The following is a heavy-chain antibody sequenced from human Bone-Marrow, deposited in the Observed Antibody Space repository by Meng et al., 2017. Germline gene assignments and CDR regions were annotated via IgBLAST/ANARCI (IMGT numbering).Heavy chain of an antibody. CDR2: ISAYNGNT. Sequence: QGQRVQSGADVKKPGASVKSSCKASGYTFTSYGSSWVRQAPGQGLEWMGWISAYNGNTNYAQKLQGRVTMTTDTSTSTAYMELRSLRSDDTAVYYCARGAWVRGVSHNDYWGQGTLVTVSS. V-gene: IGHV1-18*01. CDR1: GYTFTSYG. CDR3: ARGAWVRGVSHNDY. J-gene: IGHJ4*02. D-gene: IGHD3-10*01.